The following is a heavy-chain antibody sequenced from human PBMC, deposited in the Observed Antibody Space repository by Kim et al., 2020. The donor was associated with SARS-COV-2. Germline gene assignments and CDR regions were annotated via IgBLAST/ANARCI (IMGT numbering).Heavy chain of an antibody. J-gene: IGHJ4*02. V-gene: IGHV3-23*01. CDR3: AKGVSIAVAGTGDY. D-gene: IGHD6-19*01. Sequence: ADSVKGRFTITRNNSKNTLYLQMNSLGAEDTAVYYCAKGVSIAVAGTGDYWGQGTLVTVSS.